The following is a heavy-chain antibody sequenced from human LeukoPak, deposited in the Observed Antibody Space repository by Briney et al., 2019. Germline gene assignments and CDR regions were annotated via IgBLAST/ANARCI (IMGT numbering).Heavy chain of an antibody. J-gene: IGHJ4*02. V-gene: IGHV1-2*02. Sequence: ASVKVSCKASGYTFTSYDINWVRQATGQGLEWMGWMNPNSDGTNYAQKFQGRVTMTRDTSISTAYMELSRLRSDDTAVYYCAMYEVSGTSLYYFDYWGQGTLVTVSS. CDR3: AMYEVSGTSLYYFDY. CDR1: GYTFTSYD. CDR2: MNPNSDGT. D-gene: IGHD1-26*01.